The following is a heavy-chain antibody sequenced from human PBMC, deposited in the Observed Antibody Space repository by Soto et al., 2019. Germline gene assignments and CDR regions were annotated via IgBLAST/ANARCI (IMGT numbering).Heavy chain of an antibody. CDR3: AKDDRSGSYSGWFDP. V-gene: IGHV3-23*01. J-gene: IGHJ5*02. D-gene: IGHD1-26*01. CDR1: GFTFSSYA. CDR2: ISGSGGST. Sequence: GGSLRLSCAASGFTFSSYAMSWVRQAPGKGLEWVSAISGSGGSTYYADSAKGRFTISRDNSENTLYLQMNSLRAEDTAVYYCAKDDRSGSYSGWFDPWGQGTLVTVSS.